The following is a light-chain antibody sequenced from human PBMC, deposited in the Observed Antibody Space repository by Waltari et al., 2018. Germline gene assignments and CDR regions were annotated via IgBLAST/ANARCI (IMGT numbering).Light chain of an antibody. CDR1: ESISNW. Sequence: DIQMTQSPSTLSASVGDRVTITCRASESISNWLAWYQQKPGKAPKVLSHKASSLESGGPSRFSGSGSSTEFTLTVSNLQPDDFATYYCQQYDSFWTFGQGTKVEIK. CDR3: QQYDSFWT. CDR2: KAS. V-gene: IGKV1-5*03. J-gene: IGKJ1*01.